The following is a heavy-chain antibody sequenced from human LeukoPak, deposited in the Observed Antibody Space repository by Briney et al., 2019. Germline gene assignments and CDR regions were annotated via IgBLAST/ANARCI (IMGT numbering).Heavy chain of an antibody. CDR2: IGGSGGTT. CDR1: GFTFSNYA. CDR3: AKGGAVAGNFDY. J-gene: IGHJ4*02. V-gene: IGHV3-23*01. D-gene: IGHD6-19*01. Sequence: GGSLRLSCAASGFTFSNYAMSWVRQAPGKGLEWVSAIGGSGGTTYYADSVKGRFTISRDNAKNSLYLQMNSLRAEDTALYYCAKGGAVAGNFDYWGQGTLVTVSS.